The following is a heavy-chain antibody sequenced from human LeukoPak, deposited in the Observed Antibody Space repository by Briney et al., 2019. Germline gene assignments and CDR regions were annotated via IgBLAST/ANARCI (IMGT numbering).Heavy chain of an antibody. CDR1: GFTFNNNW. J-gene: IGHJ5*02. D-gene: IGHD3-10*01. V-gene: IGHV3-74*01. CDR3: ARDLSFGAPYNWFDP. CDR2: INNDGSTT. Sequence: GGSLRLSCVASGFTFNNNWMHRVRQAPGKGLVWVSRINNDGSTTSYADSVKGRFTISRDNAKNTLYLQMNNLRAEDTAVYYCARDLSFGAPYNWFDPWGQGTLVTVSS.